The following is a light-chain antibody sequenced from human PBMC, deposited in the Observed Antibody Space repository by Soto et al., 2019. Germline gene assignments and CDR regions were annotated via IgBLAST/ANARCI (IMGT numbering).Light chain of an antibody. V-gene: IGLV2-11*01. J-gene: IGLJ1*01. Sequence: QSVLTQPRSVSGSPGQSVTVSCIGTSSDVGDYNSVSWYQQHPGQAPKLMLYDVSKRPSGVPDRFSGSKSGNTASLTISWLQAEDEADYYCCSYVGGYSYVFGIGTKLTVL. CDR3: CSYVGGYSYV. CDR1: SSDVGDYNS. CDR2: DVS.